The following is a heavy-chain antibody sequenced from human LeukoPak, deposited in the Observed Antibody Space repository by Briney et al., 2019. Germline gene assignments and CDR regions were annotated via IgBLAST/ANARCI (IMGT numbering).Heavy chain of an antibody. CDR3: AKDLQYDFWSGYSN. D-gene: IGHD3-3*01. CDR2: ISWNSGSI. J-gene: IGHJ4*02. V-gene: IGHV3-9*01. CDR1: GFTFDDYA. Sequence: GGSLRLSCAASGFTFDDYAMHWVRHAPGKGLEWVSGISWNSGSIGYADSVKGRFTISRDNAKNSLYLQMNSLRAEDTALYYCAKDLQYDFWSGYSNWGQGTLVTVSS.